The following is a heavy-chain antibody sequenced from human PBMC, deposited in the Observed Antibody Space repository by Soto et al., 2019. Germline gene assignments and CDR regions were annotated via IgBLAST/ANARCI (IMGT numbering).Heavy chain of an antibody. CDR1: GFTFSSYW. V-gene: IGHV3-74*01. CDR3: ARGGCSAGSCPVRFDY. J-gene: IGHJ4*02. D-gene: IGHD2-15*01. CDR2: ISNDGRTT. Sequence: EVQLVESGGGLVQPGASLRLSCAASGFTFSSYWMHWVRQVPGKGLVWVSRISNDGRTTHYADSVKGRFTISRDNAKNTLYLQMNTLRAEDTAVYYCARGGCSAGSCPVRFDYWGQGILVTVSS.